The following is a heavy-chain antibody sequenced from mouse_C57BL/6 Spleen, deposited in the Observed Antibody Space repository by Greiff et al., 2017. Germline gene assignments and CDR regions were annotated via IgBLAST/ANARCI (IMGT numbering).Heavy chain of an antibody. J-gene: IGHJ3*01. CDR2: IDPSDSET. V-gene: IGHV1-52*01. CDR3: ALYGNSAWFAY. Sequence: VKLQQPGAELVRPGSSVKLSCKASGYTFTSYWMHWVKQRPIQGLEWIGNIDPSDSETHYNQKFKDKATLTVDKSSSTAYMQLSSLTSEDSAVYYCALYGNSAWFAYWGQWTLVTVSA. CDR1: GYTFTSYW. D-gene: IGHD2-1*01.